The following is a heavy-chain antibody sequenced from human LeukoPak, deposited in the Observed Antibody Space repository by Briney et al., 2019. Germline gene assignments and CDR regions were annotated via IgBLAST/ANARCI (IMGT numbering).Heavy chain of an antibody. CDR2: IYYSGST. J-gene: IGHJ5*02. Sequence: PSETLSLTCTVSGGSISSSSYYWGWIRQPPGKGLEWIGSIYYSGSTYYNPSLKSRVTISVDTSKNQFSLKLSSVTAADTAVYYCARGRWGVVVPAARHWFDPWGQGTLVTVSS. D-gene: IGHD2-2*01. CDR1: GGSISSSSYY. CDR3: ARGRWGVVVPAARHWFDP. V-gene: IGHV4-39*07.